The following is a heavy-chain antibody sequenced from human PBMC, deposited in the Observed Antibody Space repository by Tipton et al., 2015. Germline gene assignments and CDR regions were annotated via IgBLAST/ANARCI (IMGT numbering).Heavy chain of an antibody. J-gene: IGHJ4*02. CDR3: ARNSMVGDEGLDS. V-gene: IGHV4-31*03. CDR2: IYHSANT. D-gene: IGHD1-26*01. Sequence: TLSLTCTVSGGSISNGGYYLTWIRQHPGKGLEWIGEIYHSANTNYNPSLQSRISMSVDTSKAQFSLSLSSVTAADTAIYYCARNSMVGDEGLDSWGQGVLVTVSS. CDR1: GGSISNGGYY.